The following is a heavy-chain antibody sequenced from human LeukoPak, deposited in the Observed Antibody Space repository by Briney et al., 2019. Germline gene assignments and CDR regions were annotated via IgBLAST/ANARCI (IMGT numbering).Heavy chain of an antibody. Sequence: ASVKVSCKSSGYTFTSYDINWVRQATGQGLEWMGWMNPNSGNTGYAQKCQGRVTMTRNTSISTAYMELSSLRSEDTAVYYCARDRGRGAAAGFWFDPWGQGTLVTVSS. J-gene: IGHJ5*02. V-gene: IGHV1-8*01. CDR3: ARDRGRGAAAGFWFDP. CDR1: GYTFTSYD. D-gene: IGHD6-13*01. CDR2: MNPNSGNT.